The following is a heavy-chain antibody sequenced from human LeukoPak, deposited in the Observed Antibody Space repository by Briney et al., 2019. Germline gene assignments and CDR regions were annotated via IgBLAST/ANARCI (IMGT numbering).Heavy chain of an antibody. Sequence: GGSLRLSCAAWGFTFSHYSIAWVRQAPGKGLEGVASMTSSSSHIYYADSVKGRCTISRDNAKNEVYLQMNSLRAEDTAIYYCARVMMGATVTTFHYYCMDVWGVGTTVTVSS. CDR3: ARVMMGATVTTFHYYCMDV. J-gene: IGHJ6*03. CDR1: GFTFSHYS. CDR2: MTSSSSHI. D-gene: IGHD4-11*01. V-gene: IGHV3-21*01.